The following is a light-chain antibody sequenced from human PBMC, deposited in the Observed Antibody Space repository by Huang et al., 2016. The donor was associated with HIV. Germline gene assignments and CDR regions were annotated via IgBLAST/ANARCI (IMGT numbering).Light chain of an antibody. CDR1: QSVLSGNNKNY. V-gene: IGKV4-1*01. J-gene: IGKJ3*01. CDR2: WAS. Sequence: IVMTQSPDSLAVSLGERATINCKSSQSVLSGNNKNYLPWFQQKSGQHPKLLIYWASTRECGVPDRFSGSGSRTDFTLTISSLQPEDVAVYYCLQYFSPPVTFGPGTKVHVK. CDR3: LQYFSPPVT.